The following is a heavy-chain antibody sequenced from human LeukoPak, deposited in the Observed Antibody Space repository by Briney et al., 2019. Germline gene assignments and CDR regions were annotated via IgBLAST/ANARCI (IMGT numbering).Heavy chain of an antibody. CDR2: ISKDGSDV. V-gene: IGHV3-74*01. D-gene: IGHD6-25*01. CDR1: GFRFSEYW. Sequence: GGSLRLSCAASGFRFSEYWMHWVRQAPGKGPEWLSRISKDGSDVVYADSAKGRFTASGDNAKNTVYLQVTNLRHEDTAVYFCTRGGYSGSSYRFSWGQGTLVTVAS. CDR3: TRGGYSGSSYRFS. J-gene: IGHJ4*02.